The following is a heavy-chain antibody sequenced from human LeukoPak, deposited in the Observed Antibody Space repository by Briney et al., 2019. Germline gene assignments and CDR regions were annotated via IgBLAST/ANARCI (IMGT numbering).Heavy chain of an antibody. CDR1: GYTFTGYY. Sequence: EASVKVSCKASGYTFTGYYMHWVRQAPGQGLEWMGWINPNSGGTNYAQKFQGRFTMTRDTSISTAYMELSRLRADDKAVYYCARDTAYTAMASDDAVDIWGQGTMVTVSS. D-gene: IGHD5-18*01. CDR2: INPNSGGT. CDR3: ARDTAYTAMASDDAVDI. V-gene: IGHV1-2*02. J-gene: IGHJ3*02.